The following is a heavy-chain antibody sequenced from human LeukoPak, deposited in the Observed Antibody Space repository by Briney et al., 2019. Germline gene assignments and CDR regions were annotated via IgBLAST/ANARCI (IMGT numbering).Heavy chain of an antibody. J-gene: IGHJ4*02. D-gene: IGHD1-26*01. CDR3: AKEDRLVGATRRCFDY. Sequence: GGSLRLSCAASGLTFSSYAMSWVRQAPGKGLGWVSAISGSGGSTYYADSVKGRFTISRDNSKNTLYLQMNSLRAEDTAVYYCAKEDRLVGATRRCFDYWGQGTLVTVSS. V-gene: IGHV3-23*01. CDR1: GLTFSSYA. CDR2: ISGSGGST.